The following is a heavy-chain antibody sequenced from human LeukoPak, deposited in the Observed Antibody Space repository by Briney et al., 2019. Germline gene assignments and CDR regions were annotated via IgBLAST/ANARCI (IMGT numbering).Heavy chain of an antibody. V-gene: IGHV3-7*01. CDR1: GFTFTNSW. Sequence: GGSLRLSCAASGFTFTNSWMSWVRQAPGKGLEWVAYMKQDGNEEYYADSVRGRFTIPRDNAKNSLYLQMNSLRDEDTAVYYCARGEARFDYWGQGALGTVSS. CDR3: ARGEARFDY. J-gene: IGHJ4*02. CDR2: MKQDGNEE.